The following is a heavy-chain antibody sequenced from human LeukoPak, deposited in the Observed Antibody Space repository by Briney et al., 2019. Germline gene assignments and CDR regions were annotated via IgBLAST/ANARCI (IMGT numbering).Heavy chain of an antibody. J-gene: IGHJ4*02. Sequence: PGGSLRLSCAASGFTFSSYEMNWVRQAPGKGLEWVSYISSSGSTIYYADSVKGRFTISRDNAKNSLYLQMNSLRAEDTAVYYCARYSGYDILTVYPSPGYFDNWGQGTLVTASS. V-gene: IGHV3-48*03. CDR2: ISSSGSTI. CDR3: ARYSGYDILTVYPSPGYFDN. D-gene: IGHD3-9*01. CDR1: GFTFSSYE.